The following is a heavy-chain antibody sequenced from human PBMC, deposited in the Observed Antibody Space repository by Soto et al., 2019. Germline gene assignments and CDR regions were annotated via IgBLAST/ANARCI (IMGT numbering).Heavy chain of an antibody. CDR1: GGSLTGYY. V-gene: IGHV4-34*01. CDR3: ARGQEGIVATH. J-gene: IGHJ4*02. Sequence: QVHLQQWGAGLLKPSETLSLTCAVNGGSLTGYYWSWIRQPPGKGLEWIGEIKDGGVTNYSPSLRGXXAXSXXTSKNQFSLKLNSVTAADPAVYYCARGQEGIVATHWDQGTLVTVSS. D-gene: IGHD5-12*01. CDR2: IKDGGVT.